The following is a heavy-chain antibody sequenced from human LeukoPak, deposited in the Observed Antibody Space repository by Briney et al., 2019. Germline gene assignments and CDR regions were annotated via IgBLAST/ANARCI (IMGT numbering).Heavy chain of an antibody. J-gene: IGHJ3*01. CDR3: AKPRDIDSWAFDV. V-gene: IGHV3-30*18. Sequence: GRSLRLSCAASGFTFNNHDMHWVRQAPGKGLEWVAGISYDGRNKYYADPVKGRFTISRDNSKNTLNLQMNSLRTEDTAVYYCAKPRDIDSWAFDVWGQGTMVTVS. CDR2: ISYDGRNK. CDR1: GFTFNNHD. D-gene: IGHD2-15*01.